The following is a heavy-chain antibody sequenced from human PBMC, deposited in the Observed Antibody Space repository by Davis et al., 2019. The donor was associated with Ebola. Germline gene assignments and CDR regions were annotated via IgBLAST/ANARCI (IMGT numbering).Heavy chain of an antibody. D-gene: IGHD6-13*01. Sequence: GESLKISCAASGFTFSDYYMSWIRQAPGKGLEWVSYISGGGRTIYYADSVKGRFTMSRDNAKNSLYLQMNSLRAEDTAVYYCARERETIAAADDYYYGMDVWGQGTTVTVSS. V-gene: IGHV3-11*04. CDR1: GFTFSDYY. CDR2: ISGGGRTI. CDR3: ARERETIAAADDYYYGMDV. J-gene: IGHJ6*02.